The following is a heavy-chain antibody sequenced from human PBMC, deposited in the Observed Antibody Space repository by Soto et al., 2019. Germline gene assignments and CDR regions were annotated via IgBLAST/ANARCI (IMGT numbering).Heavy chain of an antibody. CDR2: INAGNGNT. V-gene: IGHV1-3*01. CDR3: ARDRVAGTSLFDY. CDR1: GYTFTSYA. J-gene: IGHJ4*02. D-gene: IGHD6-19*01. Sequence: ASVKVSCKASGYTFTSYAMHWVRQAPGQRLEWMGWINAGNGNTKYSQKFQGRVTITRDTSASTAYMELSSLRSEDTAVYYCARDRVAGTSLFDYWGQGTLVTVSS.